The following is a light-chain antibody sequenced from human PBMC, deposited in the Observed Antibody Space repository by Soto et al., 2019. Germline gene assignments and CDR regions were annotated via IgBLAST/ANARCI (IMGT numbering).Light chain of an antibody. Sequence: QSVLTQPPSASGTPGQKVTISCSGSSSNIGSNAVNWYQQVPGTAPKLLIYSDDQRPSGVPDRFSGSKSGTSASLAISGLQSEDEADYICAAWNDNLNGQSYVFGTGTKVT. CDR3: AAWNDNLNGQSYV. J-gene: IGLJ1*01. CDR2: SDD. CDR1: SSNIGSNA. V-gene: IGLV1-44*01.